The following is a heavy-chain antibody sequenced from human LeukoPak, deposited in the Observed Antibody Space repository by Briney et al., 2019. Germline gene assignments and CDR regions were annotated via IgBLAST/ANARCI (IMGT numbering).Heavy chain of an antibody. CDR3: ATPTGYCSSTSCYLESTDYYGMDV. CDR1: GFTVSSNY. V-gene: IGHV3-53*01. Sequence: GGSLRLSCAASGFTVSSNYMSWVRQAPGKGLEWVSVIYSGGSTYYADSVKGRFTISRDNPKNTLYLQMDSLRAEDTAVYYCATPTGYCSSTSCYLESTDYYGMDVWGQGTTVTVSS. CDR2: IYSGGST. D-gene: IGHD2-2*01. J-gene: IGHJ6*02.